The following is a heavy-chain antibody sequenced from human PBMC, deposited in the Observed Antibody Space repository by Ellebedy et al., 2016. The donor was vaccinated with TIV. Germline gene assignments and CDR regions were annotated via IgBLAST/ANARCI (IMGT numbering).Heavy chain of an antibody. CDR2: IRSKAYGGTT. J-gene: IGHJ4*02. V-gene: IGHV3-49*03. D-gene: IGHD3-3*01. Sequence: GGSLRLXXTASGFTFGDYAMSWFRQAPGKGLEWVGFIRSKAYGGTTEYAASVKGRFTISRDDSKSIAYLQMNSLKTEDTAVYYCTRATNPAYYDFWSGSYWGQGTLVTVSS. CDR1: GFTFGDYA. CDR3: TRATNPAYYDFWSGSY.